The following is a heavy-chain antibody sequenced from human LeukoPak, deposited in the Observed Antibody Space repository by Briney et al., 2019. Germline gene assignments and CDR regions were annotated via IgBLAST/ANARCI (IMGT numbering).Heavy chain of an antibody. CDR1: GGTFSSYA. D-gene: IGHD2-2*01. J-gene: IGHJ6*04. Sequence: SVKVSCKASGGTFSSYAISWVQQAPGQGLEWMGGIIPIFGTANYAQKFQGRVTITADESTSTAYMELSSLRSEDTAVYYCARGARCSSTSCYAYYYGMDVWGKGTTVTVSS. V-gene: IGHV1-69*01. CDR3: ARGARCSSTSCYAYYYGMDV. CDR2: IIPIFGTA.